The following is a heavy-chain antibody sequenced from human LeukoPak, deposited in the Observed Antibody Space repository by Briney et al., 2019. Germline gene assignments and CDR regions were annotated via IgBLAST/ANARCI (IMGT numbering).Heavy chain of an antibody. V-gene: IGHV4-39*01. CDR1: GGSISSSSYY. CDR2: IYYSGST. Sequence: SETLALTCTVSGGSISSSSYYWGWIRQPPGKGLEWIGSIYYSGSTYYNPSLKSRVTISVDTSKNQFSLKLSSVTAADTAVYYCARAAGNRYFQHWGQGTLVTVSS. CDR3: ARAAGNRYFQH. D-gene: IGHD6-13*01. J-gene: IGHJ1*01.